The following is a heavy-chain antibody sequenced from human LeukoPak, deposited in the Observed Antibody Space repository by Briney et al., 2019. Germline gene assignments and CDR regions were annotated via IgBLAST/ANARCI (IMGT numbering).Heavy chain of an antibody. CDR2: IDPSDSYT. Sequence: GESLRISCKGSGYSFTSYWITWVRQMPGKGLESMGRIDPSDSYTTYSPSFQGHVTISADKSISTAYLQWSSLKASDTAMYHCAITSYGYATHAFDIWGQGTMVTVSS. V-gene: IGHV5-10-1*01. CDR1: GYSFTSYW. D-gene: IGHD5-18*01. J-gene: IGHJ3*02. CDR3: AITSYGYATHAFDI.